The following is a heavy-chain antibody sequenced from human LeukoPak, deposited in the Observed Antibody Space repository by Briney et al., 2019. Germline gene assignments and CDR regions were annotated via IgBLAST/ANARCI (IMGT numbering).Heavy chain of an antibody. V-gene: IGHV1-3*01. CDR2: INAGNGDT. D-gene: IGHD5-12*01. CDR1: GYTFSNYA. J-gene: IGHJ4*02. CDR3: ARQGGYSNAIGMGY. Sequence: ASVKVSCKASGYTFSNYAIHWVRQAPGQGLEWMGWINAGNGDTKYSQNLQGRVTITRDTSASIVYMELSSLRSEDTAVYYCARQGGYSNAIGMGYWGQGTLVIVSS.